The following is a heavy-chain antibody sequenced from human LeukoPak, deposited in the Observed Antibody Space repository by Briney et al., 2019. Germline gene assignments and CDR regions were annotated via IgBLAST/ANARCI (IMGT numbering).Heavy chain of an antibody. V-gene: IGHV4-59*01. Sequence: SETLSLTCTVSGRSISSYYGSWIRHPPGKGLEWIGYIYYSGSTNYNPSLKSPVTISVDTSKNQFSLKLSPVTAADTAVYYWARPPDYWGQGTLVTVTS. J-gene: IGHJ4*02. CDR3: ARPPDY. CDR1: GRSISSYY. CDR2: IYYSGST.